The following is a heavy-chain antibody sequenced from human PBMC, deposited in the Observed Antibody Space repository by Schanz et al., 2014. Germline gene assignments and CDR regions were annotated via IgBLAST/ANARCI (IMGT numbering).Heavy chain of an antibody. J-gene: IGHJ4*02. V-gene: IGHV1-69*02. CDR1: GGTFSSYT. CDR3: ARGYGDSPSDF. CDR2: IIPVHAIA. D-gene: IGHD4-17*01. Sequence: QVQLVQSGAEVKKPGSSVKVSCTASGGTFSSYTISWIRQAPGQGLEWMGRIIPVHAIADYSQKFQGRVTITADKSTFTAYMELTSLTSEDTAVHYCARGYGDSPSDFWGQGTLVTVSS.